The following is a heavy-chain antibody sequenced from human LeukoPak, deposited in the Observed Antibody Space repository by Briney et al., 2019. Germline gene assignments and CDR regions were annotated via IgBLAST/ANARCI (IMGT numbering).Heavy chain of an antibody. CDR3: VRGGTGDGNYFDY. CDR1: GVNFNTYS. J-gene: IGHJ4*02. V-gene: IGHV3-48*01. D-gene: IGHD7-27*01. CDR2: VSPDDKTR. Sequence: GGSLRLSCAAPGVNFNTYSFNWVRQAPGKGLEWLSYVSPDDKTRYYADSVKGRFTTTRDNAKNSQYLQMSSLRAEDTALYFCVRGGTGDGNYFDYWGQGTLVTVSS.